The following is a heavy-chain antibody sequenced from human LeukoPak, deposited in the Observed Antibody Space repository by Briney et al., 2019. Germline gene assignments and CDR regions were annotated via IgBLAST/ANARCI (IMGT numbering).Heavy chain of an antibody. CDR1: GGSISSYY. CDR2: IYYSGST. J-gene: IGHJ4*02. V-gene: IGHV4-59*01. Sequence: PSETLSLTCTVSGGSISSYYWSWIRQPLGKGLEWIGYIYYSGSTNYNPSLKSRVTISVDTSKNQFSLKLSSVTAADTAVYYCAREGVYFDYWGQGTLVTVSS. CDR3: AREGVYFDY.